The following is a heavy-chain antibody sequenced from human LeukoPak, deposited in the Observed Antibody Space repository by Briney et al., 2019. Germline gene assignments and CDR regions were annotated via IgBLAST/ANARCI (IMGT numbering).Heavy chain of an antibody. D-gene: IGHD3-22*01. CDR2: IYYSGST. CDR3: ARVPDDSSGYHDY. J-gene: IGHJ4*02. CDR1: GGSISSYY. V-gene: IGHV4-59*01. Sequence: SETLSLTCTVSGGSISSYYWSWIRQPPGKGLEWIGYIYYSGSTNYNPSLKSRVTISVDTSKNQFSLKLSSVTAADTAVYYCARVPDDSSGYHDYWGQGTLVTVSS.